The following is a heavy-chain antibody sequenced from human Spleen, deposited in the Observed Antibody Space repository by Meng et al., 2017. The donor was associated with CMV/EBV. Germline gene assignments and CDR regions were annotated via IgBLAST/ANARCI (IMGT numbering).Heavy chain of an antibody. V-gene: IGHV3-48*04. CDR2: ISSSSSTI. CDR1: GFTFSSYS. D-gene: IGHD5-18*01. CDR3: AREDKLWTDYYYYGMDV. Sequence: GGSLRLSWAASGFTFSSYSMNWVRQAPGKGLEWVSYISSSSSTIYYADSVKGRFTISRDNAKNSLYLQMNSLRAEDTAVYYCAREDKLWTDYYYYGMDVWGQGTTVTVSS. J-gene: IGHJ6*02.